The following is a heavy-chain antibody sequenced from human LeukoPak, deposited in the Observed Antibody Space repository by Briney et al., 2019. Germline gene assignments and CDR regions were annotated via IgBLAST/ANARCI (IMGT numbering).Heavy chain of an antibody. CDR1: GYTFTNNW. CDR3: ARDNSVRDEAWWFYP. CDR2: ISPTGGST. V-gene: IGHV1-46*01. Sequence: EASVKVSCKAFGYTFTNNWMHWVRQAPGQGPEWVGLISPTGGSTAYAQKFQGRVTLTRDMSTSTDYLELSSLRSEDTAVYYCARDNSVRDEAWWFYPWGQGTLVTVSS. D-gene: IGHD5-24*01. J-gene: IGHJ5*02.